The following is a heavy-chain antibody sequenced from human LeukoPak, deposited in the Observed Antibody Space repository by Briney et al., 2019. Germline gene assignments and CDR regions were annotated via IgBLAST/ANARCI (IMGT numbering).Heavy chain of an antibody. V-gene: IGHV3-23*01. J-gene: IGHJ4*02. CDR1: GFTLSSYA. Sequence: GGSLRFSCTASGFTLSSYAMSWVRQAPGEGLEWVSTISGSADNTNYAEAVKGRFTISRDNSKNTMYLQMNSLRAEDTAVYYCAKQGFGCWGQGTLVTVSS. CDR2: ISGSADNT. CDR3: AKQGFGC.